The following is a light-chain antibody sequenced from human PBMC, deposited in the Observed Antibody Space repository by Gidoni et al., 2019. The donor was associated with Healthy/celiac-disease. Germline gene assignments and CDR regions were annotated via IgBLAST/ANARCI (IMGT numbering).Light chain of an antibody. CDR3: QQLNS. Sequence: DIQLTQSPSFLSASVGDRVTITCRASQGISSYLAWYQQKPGKAPKLLIYAASILQSGVPSRFSGSGSGTEFTLTISSLQPEDFATYYCQQLNSFGPXTKVDIK. J-gene: IGKJ3*01. V-gene: IGKV1-9*01. CDR2: AAS. CDR1: QGISSY.